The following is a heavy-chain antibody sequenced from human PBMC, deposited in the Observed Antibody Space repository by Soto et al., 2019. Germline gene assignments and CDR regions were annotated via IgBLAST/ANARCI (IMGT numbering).Heavy chain of an antibody. J-gene: IGHJ4*02. CDR1: GFSLSTSGVG. V-gene: IGHV2-5*01. D-gene: IGHD3-16*01. CDR3: AHTGEEDYDYVWGSYIY. CDR2: IYWNDDK. Sequence: SGPTLVNPTQTLTLTCTFSGFSLSTSGVGVGWIRQPPGKALEWLALIYWNDDKRYSPSLKSRLTITKDTSKNQVVLTMTNMDPVDAATYYCAHTGEEDYDYVWGSYIYWGQGTLVTVSS.